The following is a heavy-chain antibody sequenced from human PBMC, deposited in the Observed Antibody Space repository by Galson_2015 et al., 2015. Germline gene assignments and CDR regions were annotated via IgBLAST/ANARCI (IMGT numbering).Heavy chain of an antibody. Sequence: SLRLSCAASGFTFSSYAMHWVRQAPGKGLEWVAVISYDGSNKYYADSVKGRFTISRDNSKNTLYLQMNSLRAEDTAVYYCARAGIVVVPAAYFDYWGQGTLVTVSS. V-gene: IGHV3-30-3*01. CDR1: GFTFSSYA. D-gene: IGHD2-2*01. J-gene: IGHJ4*02. CDR3: ARAGIVVVPAAYFDY. CDR2: ISYDGSNK.